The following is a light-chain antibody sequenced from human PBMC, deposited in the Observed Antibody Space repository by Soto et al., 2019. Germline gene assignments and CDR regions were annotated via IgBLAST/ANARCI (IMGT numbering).Light chain of an antibody. CDR2: DAS. CDR3: QQFNNYPLT. Sequence: ASQLSQSQSSLSASVGDRVTITCRASQGISSAVAWYQQKPGKPPKLLMYDASSLESGVPPRFSGSGSGTDFTLSISSLQPEDFATYYCQQFNNYPLTFGQGTRLEIK. CDR1: QGISSA. J-gene: IGKJ5*01. V-gene: IGKV1D-13*01.